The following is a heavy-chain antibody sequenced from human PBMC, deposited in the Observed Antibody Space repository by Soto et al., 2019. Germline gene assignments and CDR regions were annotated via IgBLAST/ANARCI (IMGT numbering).Heavy chain of an antibody. CDR3: GGSGWSISGEKFDY. D-gene: IGHD6-19*01. V-gene: IGHV3-33*01. J-gene: IGHJ4*02. Sequence: QVQLVESGGGVVQPGRSLRLSCAASGFTFSSYGMHWVRQAPGKGLEWVAVIWYDGSNKYYADSVKGRFTISRDNSKNTLYLQMNSLRAEDTAVYYCGGSGWSISGEKFDYWGQGTLVTVSS. CDR2: IWYDGSNK. CDR1: GFTFSSYG.